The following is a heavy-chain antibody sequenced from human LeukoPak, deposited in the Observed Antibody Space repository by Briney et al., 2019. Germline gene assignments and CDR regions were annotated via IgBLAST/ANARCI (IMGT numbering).Heavy chain of an antibody. CDR2: IIPIFGTA. D-gene: IGHD6-19*01. CDR3: ATKTSVAGLDY. J-gene: IGHJ4*02. CDR1: GGTFSSYA. V-gene: IGHV1-69*06. Sequence: SVKVSCTASGGTFSSYAISWVRQAPGQGLEWMGGIIPIFGTAIYAQKFQGRVTMTEDTSTDTAYMELSSLRSEDTAVYYCATKTSVAGLDYWGQGTLVTVSS.